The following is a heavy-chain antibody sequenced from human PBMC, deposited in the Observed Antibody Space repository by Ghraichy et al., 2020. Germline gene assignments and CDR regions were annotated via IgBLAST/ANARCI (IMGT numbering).Heavy chain of an antibody. V-gene: IGHV1-58*02. CDR1: GFTFTKSA. Sequence: SVKVSCKAPGFTFTKSAMQWVRQARGQRLEWIGWIVVGSGNTIYAQSFQERVTITRDMSTSTVYMELSSLRSEDTAIYYCAAGTRRDSAYTWFDPWGQGTLVTVSS. CDR2: IVVGSGNT. CDR3: AAGTRRDSAYTWFDP. D-gene: IGHD1-14*01. J-gene: IGHJ5*02.